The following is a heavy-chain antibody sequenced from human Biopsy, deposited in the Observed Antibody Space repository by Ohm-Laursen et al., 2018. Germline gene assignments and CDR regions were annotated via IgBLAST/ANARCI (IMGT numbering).Heavy chain of an antibody. J-gene: IGHJ3*02. CDR1: DYTFYSYG. CDR2: ITADEK. CDR3: ARVFGGAYYSYAFDI. V-gene: IGHV1-18*04. D-gene: IGHD1-26*01. Sequence: SVKVSCKASDYTFYSYGITWVRRAPGQGLERMGWITADEKNSAPKFQGRVTMTTDMSTSTAYMELRGLKSDDTAVYYCARVFGGAYYSYAFDIWSQGTLVIVSS.